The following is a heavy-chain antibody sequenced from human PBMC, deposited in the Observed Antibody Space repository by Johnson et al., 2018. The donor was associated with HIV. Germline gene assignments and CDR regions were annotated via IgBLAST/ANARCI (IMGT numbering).Heavy chain of an antibody. J-gene: IGHJ3*02. CDR1: GFTFRNYD. CDR3: AKDPTDYTPDAFDS. CDR2: IGSAGDT. D-gene: IGHD4-11*01. V-gene: IGHV3-13*01. Sequence: MLLVESGGGLVQPGGSLRLSCAASGFTFRNYDMHWVRQATVKSLEWVSAIGSAGDTYYSGSVKGRFTISRDNSKNTLYLQMNSLRAEDTAVYYCAKDPTDYTPDAFDSWGQGTMVTVSS.